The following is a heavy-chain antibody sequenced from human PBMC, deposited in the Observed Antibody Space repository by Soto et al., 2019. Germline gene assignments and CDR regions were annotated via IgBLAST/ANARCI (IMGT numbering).Heavy chain of an antibody. J-gene: IGHJ4*02. CDR2: IYHSGST. V-gene: IGHV4-34*01. Sequence: ASETLSLTCAVYGGSFRGYDWSWICQPPGKGLEWIGEIYHSGSTYHNPSLKSRVTISVDRSKNQFSLKLSSVTAADTALYYRARRAMVRGVIIDYWGQGTLVTSPQ. CDR3: ARRAMVRGVIIDY. CDR1: GGSFRGYD. D-gene: IGHD3-10*01.